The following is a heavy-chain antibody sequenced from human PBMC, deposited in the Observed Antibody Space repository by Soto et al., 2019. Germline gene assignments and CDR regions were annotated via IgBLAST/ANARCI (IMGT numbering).Heavy chain of an antibody. D-gene: IGHD2-8*01. CDR3: GRDEIYCTSRNYPREFAY. CDR1: GFTLSSYW. CDR2: ISRNSNTI. J-gene: IGHJ4*02. V-gene: IGHV3-74*01. Sequence: EVQLVESGGGLAQPGGSLRLSCAASGFTLSSYWMHWVRQAPGKGLVWVSHISRNSNTINYADSVKGRFTISRDDAKNTLYLKKNSLAVENTAVYYCGRDEIYCTSRNYPREFAYGGEGSLVTVSS.